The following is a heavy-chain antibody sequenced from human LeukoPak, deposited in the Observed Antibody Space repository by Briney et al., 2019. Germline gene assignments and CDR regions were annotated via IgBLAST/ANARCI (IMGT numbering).Heavy chain of an antibody. CDR1: GFTFRSYW. CDR3: AREGAAAGPYYYYYMDV. D-gene: IGHD6-13*01. J-gene: IGHJ6*03. V-gene: IGHV3-7*01. CDR2: IKQDGSEK. Sequence: QAGGSLRLSCAASGFTFRSYWMSWVRQAPGKGLEWVANIKQDGSEKYYVDSVKGRFTISRDNANNSLYLQMNSLRAEDTAVYYCAREGAAAGPYYYYYMDVWGKGTTVTVSS.